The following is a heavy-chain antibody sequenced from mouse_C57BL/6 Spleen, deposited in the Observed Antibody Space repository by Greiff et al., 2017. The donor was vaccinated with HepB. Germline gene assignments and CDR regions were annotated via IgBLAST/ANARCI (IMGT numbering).Heavy chain of an antibody. V-gene: IGHV1-72*01. CDR2: IDPNSGGT. D-gene: IGHD2-2*01. Sequence: VQLQQPGAELVKPGASVKLSCKASGYTFTSYWMHWVKQRPGRGLEWIGRIDPNSGGTKYNEKFKSKATLTVDKPSSTAYMQLSSRTSEDSAVYYCASTYGYDDGYAMDYWGQGTSVTVSS. CDR1: GYTFTSYW. CDR3: ASTYGYDDGYAMDY. J-gene: IGHJ4*01.